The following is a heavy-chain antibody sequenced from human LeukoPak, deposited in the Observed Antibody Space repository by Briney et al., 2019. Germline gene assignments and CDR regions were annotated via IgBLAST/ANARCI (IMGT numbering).Heavy chain of an antibody. CDR2: ISSSSSTI. Sequence: GGSLRPSCAASGFTFSSYSMNWVRQAPGKGLEWVSYISSSSSTIYYADSVKGRFTISRDNAKNSLYLQMNSLRAEDTAVYYCARDLILMITSHGMDVWGQGTTVTVSS. CDR3: ARDLILMITSHGMDV. J-gene: IGHJ6*02. V-gene: IGHV3-48*04. CDR1: GFTFSSYS. D-gene: IGHD3-16*01.